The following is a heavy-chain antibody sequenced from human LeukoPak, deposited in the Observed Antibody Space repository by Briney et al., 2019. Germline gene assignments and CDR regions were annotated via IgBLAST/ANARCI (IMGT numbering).Heavy chain of an antibody. Sequence: SQTLSLTFAISGGSISSGGYSWSWIRQPPGKGLEWIGYIYHSGSTYYHPSLKSRVTISVYRSKNQFALKMSSVTAADTAVYYCVRGVDHSGYESWFDPWGQGTLVTVSS. J-gene: IGHJ5*02. CDR2: IYHSGST. D-gene: IGHD5-12*01. CDR3: VRGVDHSGYESWFDP. V-gene: IGHV4-30-2*01. CDR1: GGSISSGGYS.